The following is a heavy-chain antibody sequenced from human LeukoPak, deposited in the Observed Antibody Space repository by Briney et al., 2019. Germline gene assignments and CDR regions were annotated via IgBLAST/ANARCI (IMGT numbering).Heavy chain of an antibody. J-gene: IGHJ4*02. V-gene: IGHV4-39*07. CDR2: IYYSGST. CDR3: ARDPVGVTKVPPSLRY. Sequence: SETLSLTCTVSGGSISSSSYYWGWIRQPPGKGLEWIGSIYYSGSTYYNPSLKSRVTISVDTSKNQFSLKLSSVTAADTAVYYCARDPVGVTKVPPSLRYWGQGTLVTVSS. D-gene: IGHD4-23*01. CDR1: GGSISSSSYY.